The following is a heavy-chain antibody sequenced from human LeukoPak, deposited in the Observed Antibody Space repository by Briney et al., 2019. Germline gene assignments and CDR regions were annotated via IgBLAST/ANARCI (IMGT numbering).Heavy chain of an antibody. CDR1: RFSSSDYS. V-gene: IGHV3-48*02. J-gene: IGHJ4*02. D-gene: IGHD2-21*02. CDR2: ITASSDNI. Sequence: PGGSLRLSCVTSRFSSSDYSMNWVRQAPGKGLEWISFITASSDNINYADSVRGRFTISGDNAKNSLSLQMNSLRDDDTAVYYCARGKHRTAWLIDYWGQGTLVIVSS. CDR3: ARGKHRTAWLIDY.